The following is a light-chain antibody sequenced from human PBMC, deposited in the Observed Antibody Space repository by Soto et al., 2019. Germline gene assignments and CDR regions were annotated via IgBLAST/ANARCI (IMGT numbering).Light chain of an antibody. Sequence: QSALPQPASVSGSPGQSITISCTGSGRDIGAYNYVSWYQQHPGKAPKLIIYGVKNRPSGVSNRFSASKSAFTASLTISGLQAEDEADYYCSSYSASYFYVFGPGTKLTVL. J-gene: IGLJ1*01. CDR3: SSYSASYFYV. CDR2: GVK. V-gene: IGLV2-14*01. CDR1: GRDIGAYNY.